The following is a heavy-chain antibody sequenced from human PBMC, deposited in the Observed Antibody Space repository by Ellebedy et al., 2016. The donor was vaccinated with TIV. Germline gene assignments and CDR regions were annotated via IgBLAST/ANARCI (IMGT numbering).Heavy chain of an antibody. V-gene: IGHV3-13*01. Sequence: GESLKISCAASGFTFSSYSMNWVRQAPGKGLEWVSAIGTAGDTYYPGSVKGRFTISRENAKNSLYLQMNSLRAGDTAVYYCTRATSGFDLWGRGTLVTVSS. CDR1: GFTFSSYS. CDR3: TRATSGFDL. J-gene: IGHJ2*01. CDR2: IGTAGDT. D-gene: IGHD3-10*01.